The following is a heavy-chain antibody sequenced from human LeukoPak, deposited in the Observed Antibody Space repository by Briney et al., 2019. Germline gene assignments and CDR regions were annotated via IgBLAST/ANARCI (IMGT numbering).Heavy chain of an antibody. CDR3: ARSTWYRDWFDP. CDR1: GYTFTGYY. J-gene: IGHJ5*02. CDR2: INPNSGGT. Sequence: ASVKVSCKASGYTFTGYYMHWVRQAPGQGLEWMGWINPNSGGTNYAQKFQGRATMTRDTSISTAYMELSRLRSDDTAVYYCARSTWYRDWFDPWGQGTLVTVSS. V-gene: IGHV1-2*02. D-gene: IGHD2-15*01.